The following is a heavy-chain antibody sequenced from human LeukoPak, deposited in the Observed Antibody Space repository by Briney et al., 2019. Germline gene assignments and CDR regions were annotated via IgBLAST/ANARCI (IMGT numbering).Heavy chain of an antibody. CDR3: ARDGDYDWNYRSGFDY. V-gene: IGHV3-7*01. CDR2: IKQDGNKK. Sequence: TGGSLRLSCAASGFTLSSYWMAWVRQAPGKGLEWVANIKQDGNKKYYVDSVKGRFTISRDNAKNSLYLQMNSLRVEDTAVYYCARDGDYDWNYRSGFDYWGQGTLVTVSS. D-gene: IGHD1-7*01. CDR1: GFTLSSYW. J-gene: IGHJ4*02.